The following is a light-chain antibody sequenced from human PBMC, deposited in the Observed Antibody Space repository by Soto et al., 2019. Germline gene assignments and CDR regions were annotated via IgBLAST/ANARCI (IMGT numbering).Light chain of an antibody. Sequence: QSALTQPASVSGSPGQSITISCTGTNNDVGGHMYVSWYQHQAGKVPKLIIYEIDNRPSGVSDRFSGSKSGNTASMTISGLQAEDEAAYYCSAYRRGIIVFGGGTKLTVL. J-gene: IGLJ2*01. V-gene: IGLV2-14*01. CDR1: NNDVGGHMY. CDR2: EID. CDR3: SAYRRGIIV.